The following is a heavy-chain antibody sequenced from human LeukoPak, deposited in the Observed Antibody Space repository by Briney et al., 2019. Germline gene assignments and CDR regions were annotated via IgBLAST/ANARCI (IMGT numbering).Heavy chain of an antibody. D-gene: IGHD6-19*01. Sequence: PSETLSLTCSVSGGSVSSYYWNWIRQPPGKGLEWIGFFYHSGGTHYNPSLKSRVTISLDTSKSQVSLNLNSVTAADTAVYYCARGYSSGWNGRVAFDPWGQGTLVTASS. V-gene: IGHV4-59*02. J-gene: IGHJ5*02. CDR3: ARGYSSGWNGRVAFDP. CDR1: GGSVSSYY. CDR2: FYHSGGT.